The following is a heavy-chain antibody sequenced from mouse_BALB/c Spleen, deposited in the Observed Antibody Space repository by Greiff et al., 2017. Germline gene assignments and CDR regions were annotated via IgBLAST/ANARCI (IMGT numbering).Heavy chain of an antibody. D-gene: IGHD1-1*01. V-gene: IGHV7-3*02. Sequence: EVMLVESGGGLVQPGGSLRLSCATSGFTFTDYYMSWVRQPPGKALEWLGFIRNKANGYTTEYSASVKGRFTISRDNSQSILYLQMNTLRAEDSATYYCARAPYYGSRFDYWGQGTTLTVSS. CDR1: GFTFTDYY. J-gene: IGHJ2*01. CDR3: ARAPYYGSRFDY. CDR2: IRNKANGYTT.